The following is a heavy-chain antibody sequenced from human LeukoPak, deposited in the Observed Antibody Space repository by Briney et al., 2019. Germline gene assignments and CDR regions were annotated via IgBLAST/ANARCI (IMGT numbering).Heavy chain of an antibody. CDR1: GGTFSSYA. Sequence: SVKVSCKASGGTFSSYAISWVRQAPGQGLEWMGGIIPIFGTANYAQKFQGRVTITADESTSTAYMELSSLRSEDTAVYYCAVGRWGFGELSHTYFDYWGQGTLVTVSS. CDR2: IIPIFGTA. V-gene: IGHV1-69*13. J-gene: IGHJ4*02. D-gene: IGHD3-10*01. CDR3: AVGRWGFGELSHTYFDY.